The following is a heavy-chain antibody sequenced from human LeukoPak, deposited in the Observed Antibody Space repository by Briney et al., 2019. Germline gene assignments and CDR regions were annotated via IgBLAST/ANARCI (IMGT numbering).Heavy chain of an antibody. V-gene: IGHV3-23*01. CDR2: ISASGGST. CDR3: AKDLFFYGSFDY. J-gene: IGHJ4*02. Sequence: AGVSLRLSCAASGFSFDDYPMHWVRQAPGKGLEWVSAISASGGSTYYADSVKGRFTISRDNSKNTLYLQMNSLRAEDTAVYYCAKDLFFYGSFDYWGQGTLVTVSS. D-gene: IGHD3-16*01. CDR1: GFSFDDYP.